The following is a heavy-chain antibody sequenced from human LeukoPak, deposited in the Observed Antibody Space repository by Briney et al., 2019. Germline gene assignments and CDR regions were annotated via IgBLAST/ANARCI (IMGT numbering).Heavy chain of an antibody. CDR3: ERELDSGFDV. CDR2: IDCSGRTV. CDR1: GFTLSRYK. D-gene: IGHD3/OR15-3a*01. Sequence: GGSLTLSCGGSGFTLSRYKMNWVRQAPGKGLEWVSNIDCSGRTVYYGYPVRGLFTVLRDNARDSLHLQIAGLTAEDAAVYCGERELDSGFDVWGNGTAVTVSS. V-gene: IGHV3-48*01. J-gene: IGHJ6*04.